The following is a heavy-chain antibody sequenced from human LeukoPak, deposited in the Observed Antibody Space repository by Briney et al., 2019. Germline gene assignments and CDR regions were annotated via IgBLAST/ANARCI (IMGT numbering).Heavy chain of an antibody. CDR3: AREVVGADYYYGMDV. V-gene: IGHV4-59*01. CDR1: GGSISSYY. CDR2: IYYSGST. J-gene: IGHJ6*02. Sequence: SETLSLTCTVSGGSISSYYWSWIRQPPGKGLEWIGYIYYSGSTNYNPSLKSRVTISVDTSKNQFSLKLSSVTAADTAVYYCAREVVGADYYYGMDVWGQGTTVTASS. D-gene: IGHD1-26*01.